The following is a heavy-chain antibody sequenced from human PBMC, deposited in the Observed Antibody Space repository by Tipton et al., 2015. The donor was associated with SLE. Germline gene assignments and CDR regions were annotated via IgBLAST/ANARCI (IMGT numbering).Heavy chain of an antibody. CDR2: INHSGST. Sequence: TLPLTCAVYGGSFIGYYWSWIGQPPGKGLEWIGEINHSGSTNYNPSLKSGVTISVDTSKKQFSLKLSTVTAADTAVYYCARGPFYYDSSGYYYDYWGQGTLVTVSS. V-gene: IGHV4-34*01. CDR3: ARGPFYYDSSGYYYDY. D-gene: IGHD3-22*01. CDR1: GGSFIGYY. J-gene: IGHJ4*02.